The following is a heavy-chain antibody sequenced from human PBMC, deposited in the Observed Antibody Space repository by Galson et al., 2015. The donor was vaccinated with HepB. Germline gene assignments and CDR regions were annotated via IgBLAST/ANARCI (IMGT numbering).Heavy chain of an antibody. CDR3: AKDGKVGATRLSNWFDP. CDR2: ISGSGGST. V-gene: IGHV3-23*01. D-gene: IGHD1-26*01. Sequence: SLRLSCAASGFTFSSYAMSWVRQAPGKGLEWVSAISGSGGSTYYADSVKGRFTISRDNSKNTLYLQMNSLRAEDTAVYYCAKDGKVGATRLSNWFDPWGQGTLVTVSS. CDR1: GFTFSSYA. J-gene: IGHJ5*02.